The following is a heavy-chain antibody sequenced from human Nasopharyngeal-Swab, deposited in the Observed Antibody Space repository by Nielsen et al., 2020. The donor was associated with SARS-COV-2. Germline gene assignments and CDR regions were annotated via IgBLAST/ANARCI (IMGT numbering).Heavy chain of an antibody. CDR2: IIPIFSTA. J-gene: IGHJ6*03. V-gene: IGHV1-69*06. D-gene: IGHD3-10*01. CDR3: VLITMVRGVIQYSYYYYMDV. Sequence: WVRQAPGQGLEWMGGIIPIFSTANYAQKFQGRVTITADKSTSTAYMELSSLRSEDTAVYYCVLITMVRGVIQYSYYYYMDVWGKGTTVTVSS.